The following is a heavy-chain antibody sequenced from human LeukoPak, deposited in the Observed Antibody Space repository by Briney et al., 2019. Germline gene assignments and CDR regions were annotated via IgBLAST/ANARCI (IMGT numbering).Heavy chain of an antibody. CDR2: ISDSGDST. J-gene: IGHJ6*03. V-gene: IGHV3-23*01. Sequence: GSLRLSCAASGFTFSTYVMTWVRQAPGKGLEWISVISDSGDSTYYADSVKGRFTISRDNSKNTLYLQMNSLRADDTALYYCAKEKGFSSPYYYYYMDVWGKGTTVTVSS. CDR1: GFTFSTYV. CDR3: AKEKGFSSPYYYYYMDV. D-gene: IGHD6-13*01.